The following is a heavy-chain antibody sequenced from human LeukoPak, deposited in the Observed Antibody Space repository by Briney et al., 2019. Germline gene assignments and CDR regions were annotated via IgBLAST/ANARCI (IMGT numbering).Heavy chain of an antibody. CDR3: ARETAYGDFNFDY. CDR1: GGSVSSGSYY. CDR2: IYYSGST. Sequence: SETLSLTCTVSGGSVSSGSYYWSWIRQPPGQGLEWIGYIYYSGSTNYNPSLKSRVTISVDTSKNQFSLKLSSVTAADTAVYYCARETAYGDFNFDYWGQGTLVTVSS. D-gene: IGHD4-17*01. V-gene: IGHV4-61*01. J-gene: IGHJ4*02.